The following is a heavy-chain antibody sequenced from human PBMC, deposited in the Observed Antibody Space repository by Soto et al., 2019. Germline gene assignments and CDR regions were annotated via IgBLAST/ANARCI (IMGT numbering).Heavy chain of an antibody. D-gene: IGHD3-10*01. Sequence: GSLRLSCAASGFTFSDYGMHWVRQAPGKGLEWVAVIWYDGSNKYYADSVRGRFTLSRDNSKNTLYLQMNGLRAEDTAVFYCARDPTHGSGTYLDYWGQGTVVTVSS. CDR2: IWYDGSNK. CDR3: ARDPTHGSGTYLDY. CDR1: GFTFSDYG. J-gene: IGHJ4*02. V-gene: IGHV3-33*01.